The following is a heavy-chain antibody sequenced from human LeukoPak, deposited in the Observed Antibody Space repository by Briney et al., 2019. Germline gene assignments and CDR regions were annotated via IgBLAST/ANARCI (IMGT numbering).Heavy chain of an antibody. J-gene: IGHJ4*02. Sequence: SETLSLTCAVYGGSFSGYYWSWIRQPPGKGLEWIGEINHSGSTNYDPSLKSRVTISVDTSKNQFSLKLSSVTAADTAVYYCARAGFGGFIIPSDYFDYWGQGTLVTVSS. CDR3: ARAGFGGFIIPSDYFDY. D-gene: IGHD3-3*01. CDR2: INHSGST. V-gene: IGHV4-34*01. CDR1: GGSFSGYY.